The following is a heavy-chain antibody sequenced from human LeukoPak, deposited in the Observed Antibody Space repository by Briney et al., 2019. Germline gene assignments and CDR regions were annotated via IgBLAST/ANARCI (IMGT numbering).Heavy chain of an antibody. CDR2: ISYDGSNK. J-gene: IGHJ6*03. D-gene: IGHD2-15*01. Sequence: PGGSLRLSCAASGFTFSSYGMHWVRQAPGKGLEWVAVISYDGSNKYYADSVKGRFTISRDNSKNTLYLQMNSLRAEDTAVYYCAKDQGYCSGGSCYSTYYYYYMDVWGKGTTVTVSS. CDR1: GFTFSSYG. CDR3: AKDQGYCSGGSCYSTYYYYYMDV. V-gene: IGHV3-30*18.